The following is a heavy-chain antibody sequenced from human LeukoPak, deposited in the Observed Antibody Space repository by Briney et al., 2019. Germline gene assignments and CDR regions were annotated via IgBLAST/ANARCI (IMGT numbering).Heavy chain of an antibody. Sequence: ASVKVSCKPSGYTFTSFGISWVRQAPGQGLEWMGRIIPILGIANYAQKFQGRVTITADKSTSTAYMELSSLRSDDTAVYYCARGEAYSSSWYFVDYWGQGTLVTVSS. CDR3: ARGEAYSSSWYFVDY. CDR1: GYTFTSFG. J-gene: IGHJ4*02. CDR2: IIPILGIA. V-gene: IGHV1-69*04. D-gene: IGHD6-13*01.